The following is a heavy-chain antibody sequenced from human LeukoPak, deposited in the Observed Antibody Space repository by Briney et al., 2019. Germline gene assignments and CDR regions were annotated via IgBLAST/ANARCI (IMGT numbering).Heavy chain of an antibody. J-gene: IGHJ4*02. Sequence: PSETLSLTCTASGDSISHYYWGWIRQPPGKGLEGIGSIYYSGSTYYNPSLKSRVRISVDTSRDQFSLKVTSVTAADTAVYFCARGRTIFGVLNEGPILDYWGQGILVTVSS. CDR3: ARGRTIFGVLNEGPILDY. D-gene: IGHD3-3*01. V-gene: IGHV4-38-2*02. CDR2: IYYSGST. CDR1: GDSISHYY.